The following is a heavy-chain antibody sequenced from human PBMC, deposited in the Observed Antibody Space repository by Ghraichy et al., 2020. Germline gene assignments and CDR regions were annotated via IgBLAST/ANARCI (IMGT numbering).Heavy chain of an antibody. Sequence: SETLSLTCTVSGGSISSGGYYWSWIRQHPGKGLEWIGYIYYSGSTYYNPSLKSRVTISVDTSKNQFSLKLSSVTAADTAVYYCARGGSGVLDYWGQGTLVTVSS. V-gene: IGHV4-31*03. D-gene: IGHD3-10*01. J-gene: IGHJ4*02. CDR2: IYYSGST. CDR1: GGSISSGGYY. CDR3: ARGGSGVLDY.